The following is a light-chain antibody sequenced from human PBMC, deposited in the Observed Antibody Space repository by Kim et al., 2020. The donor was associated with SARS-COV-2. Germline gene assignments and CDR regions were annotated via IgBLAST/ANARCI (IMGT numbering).Light chain of an antibody. J-gene: IGKJ3*01. V-gene: IGKV3-20*01. Sequence: EIVLTQSPDTLSLSPGDRATLSCRASQSVSSGYLAWYQQKPGQAPRLLIYGASSRATGIPDRFSGSGSGTDFTLTISRLEPEDFAVYYCQQYGSSSFTFGPGTKVDIK. CDR2: GAS. CDR1: QSVSSGY. CDR3: QQYGSSSFT.